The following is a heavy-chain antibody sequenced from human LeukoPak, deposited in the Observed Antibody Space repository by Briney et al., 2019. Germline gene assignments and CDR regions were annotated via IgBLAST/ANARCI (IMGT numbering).Heavy chain of an antibody. V-gene: IGHV1-69*04. CDR3: AREALTGFAFDI. D-gene: IGHD3-9*01. CDR2: IIPILGIA. J-gene: IGHJ3*02. Sequence: SVKVSCKASGGTFSSYVISWVRQAPGQGLEWMGRIIPILGIANYAQKFQGRVTITADKSTSTAYMELSSLRSEDTAVYYCAREALTGFAFDIWGQGTMVTVSS. CDR1: GGTFSSYV.